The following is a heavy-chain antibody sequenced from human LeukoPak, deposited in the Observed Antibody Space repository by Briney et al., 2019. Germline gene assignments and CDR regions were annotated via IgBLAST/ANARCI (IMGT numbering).Heavy chain of an antibody. CDR2: INSDGSST. D-gene: IGHD3-22*01. Sequence: GGSLRLSCAASGFTFSSYWMHWVRQAPGKGLVWVSRINSDGSSTSYADSVKGRFTISRDNDKNTLYLQMNSLRAEDTAVYYCARDYYDSSGYYWFDPWGQGTLVTVSS. J-gene: IGHJ5*02. CDR1: GFTFSSYW. V-gene: IGHV3-74*01. CDR3: ARDYYDSSGYYWFDP.